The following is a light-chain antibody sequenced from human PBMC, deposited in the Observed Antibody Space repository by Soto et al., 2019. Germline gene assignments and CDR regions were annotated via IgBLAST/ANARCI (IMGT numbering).Light chain of an antibody. CDR1: QNVSSY. CDR3: QQRGT. CDR2: DAS. V-gene: IGKV3-11*01. J-gene: IGKJ2*01. Sequence: EVVLTQSPATLSLSPGERATLSCRASQNVSSYLAWYQQKPGQAPRLLIYDASNRATDIPARFSGSGYGTDFTLTINSLEPDDFAVYYCQQRGTFGQGTKVEIK.